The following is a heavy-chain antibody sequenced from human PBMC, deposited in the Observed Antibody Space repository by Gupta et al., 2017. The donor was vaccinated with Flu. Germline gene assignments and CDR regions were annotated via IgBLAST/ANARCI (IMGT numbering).Heavy chain of an antibody. CDR2: LKSETDGGTA. CDR3: TTDSSGGITFDI. V-gene: IGHV3-15*01. D-gene: IGHD3-10*01. J-gene: IGHJ3*02. Sequence: APGKGLEWVGRLKSETDGGTADYAAPVKGRFTISRDDSKNTLWLQMNSLKTEDTAVYYCTTDSSGGITFDIWGQGTPVTVSA.